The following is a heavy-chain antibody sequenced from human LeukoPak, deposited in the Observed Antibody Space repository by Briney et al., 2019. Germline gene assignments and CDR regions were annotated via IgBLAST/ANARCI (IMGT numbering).Heavy chain of an antibody. CDR2: IYHSGST. J-gene: IGHJ4*02. V-gene: IGHV4-38-2*02. Sequence: PSETLSLTCTVSGYSISSGYYWGWIRQPPGKGLEWIGSIYHSGSTYYNPSLKSRVTISVDTSKNQLSLKLSSVTAANTAVYYCARSGGSYYNDPDYFDYWGQGTLVTVSS. CDR3: ARSGGSYYNDPDYFDY. D-gene: IGHD1-26*01. CDR1: GYSISSGYY.